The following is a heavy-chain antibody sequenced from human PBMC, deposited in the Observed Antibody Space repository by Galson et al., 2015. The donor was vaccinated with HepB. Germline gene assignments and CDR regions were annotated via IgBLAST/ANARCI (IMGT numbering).Heavy chain of an antibody. CDR3: ARDPSQYGDYFDT. V-gene: IGHV3-11*01. CDR1: GFSFNDYY. Sequence: SLRLSCAASGFSFNDYYMNWIRQAPGKGLEWVSYISPGGTTTYYADSVKGRFTISRDNARDSLYLQMNSLTAGDTAVYFCARDPSQYGDYFDTWGQGTLVTVSS. CDR2: ISPGGTTT. D-gene: IGHD4-17*01. J-gene: IGHJ5*02.